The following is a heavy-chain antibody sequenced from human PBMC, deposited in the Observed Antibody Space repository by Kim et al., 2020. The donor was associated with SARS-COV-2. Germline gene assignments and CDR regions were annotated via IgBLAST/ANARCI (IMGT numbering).Heavy chain of an antibody. CDR3: ARELGYCSSTSCRRDYYYGMDV. J-gene: IGHJ6*02. CDR2: ISYDGSNK. V-gene: IGHV3-30-3*01. Sequence: GGSLRLSCAASGFTFSSYAMHWVRQAPGKGLEWVAVISYDGSNKYYADSVKGRFTISRDNSKNTLYLQMNSLRAEDTAVYYCARELGYCSSTSCRRDYYYGMDVWGQGTTVTVSS. D-gene: IGHD2-2*01. CDR1: GFTFSSYA.